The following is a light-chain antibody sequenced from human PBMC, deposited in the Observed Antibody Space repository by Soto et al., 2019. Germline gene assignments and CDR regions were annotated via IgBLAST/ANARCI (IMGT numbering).Light chain of an antibody. CDR3: QQYDNLPLT. V-gene: IGKV1-33*01. CDR1: QDIKNY. CDR2: DAS. Sequence: DIQMTQSPSSLSASVGDRVTITFQASQDIKNYLNWYQQKSGKAPKLLIYDASDLETGVPSRFSGSGSGTDFTFTINSLQPEYIATYYCQQYDNLPLTFGGGTKVEIK. J-gene: IGKJ4*01.